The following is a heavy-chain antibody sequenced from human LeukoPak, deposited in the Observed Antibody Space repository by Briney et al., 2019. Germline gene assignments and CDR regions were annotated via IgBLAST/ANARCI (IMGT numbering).Heavy chain of an antibody. V-gene: IGHV3-23*01. CDR3: AKSGPHPYCGGDCYNTDAFDI. D-gene: IGHD2-21*02. J-gene: IGHJ3*02. Sequence: GGSLRLSCAASGFTFSSYAMSWVRQAPGKGLEWVSAISGSGGSTYYADYVKGRFTISRDNSKNTLYLQMNSLRAEGTAVYYCAKSGPHPYCGGDCYNTDAFDIWGQGTMVTVSS. CDR1: GFTFSSYA. CDR2: ISGSGGST.